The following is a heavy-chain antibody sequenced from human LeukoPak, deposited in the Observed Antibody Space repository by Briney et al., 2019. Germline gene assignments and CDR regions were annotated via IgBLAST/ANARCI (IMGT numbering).Heavy chain of an antibody. CDR3: ARAPDGYYFDY. CDR2: ISSDGTNK. J-gene: IGHJ4*02. V-gene: IGHV3-30*03. D-gene: IGHD5-24*01. CDR1: GLTFSSYG. Sequence: GRSLRLSCAASGLTFSSYGMHWVRQAPGKGLEWVAVISSDGTNKYYADSVKGRFTISRDNSKNTLYLQMNSLRAEDTAVYYCARAPDGYYFDYWGQGTLVTVSS.